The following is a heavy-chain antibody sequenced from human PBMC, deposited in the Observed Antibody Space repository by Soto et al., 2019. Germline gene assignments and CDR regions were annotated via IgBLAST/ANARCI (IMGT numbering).Heavy chain of an antibody. CDR2: IIGSGGST. J-gene: IGHJ3*02. D-gene: IGHD3-22*01. Sequence: PGGSLRLSCAASGFTFSSYAMSWVRQAPGKGLEWVSAIIGSGGSTYYADSVKGRFTISRDNSKNTLYLKMNSLRAEDTAVYYCAKAVTYYYDSSGYPDAFDICGQGTMVTVSS. CDR3: AKAVTYYYDSSGYPDAFDI. CDR1: GFTFSSYA. V-gene: IGHV3-23*01.